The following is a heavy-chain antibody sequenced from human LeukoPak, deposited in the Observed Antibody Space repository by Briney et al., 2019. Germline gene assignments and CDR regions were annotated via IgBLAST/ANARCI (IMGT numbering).Heavy chain of an antibody. Sequence: GGSLRLSCAASGFTFSSYWMSWARQAPGKGLEWVANIKQDGSEKYYVDSVKGRFTISRDNAKNSLYLQMNSLRAEDTAVYYCARAPRGKTADAFDIWGQGTMVTVSS. V-gene: IGHV3-7*01. J-gene: IGHJ3*02. CDR3: ARAPRGKTADAFDI. CDR2: IKQDGSEK. D-gene: IGHD3-16*01. CDR1: GFTFSSYW.